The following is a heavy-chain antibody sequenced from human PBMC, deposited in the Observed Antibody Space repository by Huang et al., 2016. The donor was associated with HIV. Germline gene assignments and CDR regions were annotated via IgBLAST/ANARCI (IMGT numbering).Heavy chain of an antibody. V-gene: IGHV1-69*01. CDR1: GGIFNTHV. CDR2: IISILVTT. Sequence: QVQLVQSGAEVKKPGSSVKVSCKVSGGIFNTHVITWVRQAPGQVLEWVGGIISILVTTKYAQKLQGRVSITADDSTNTARWELTRLEFEDTAVYYCACRPEMVTTFFDYWGQGTLVTVSS. J-gene: IGHJ4*02. D-gene: IGHD5-18*01. CDR3: ACRPEMVTTFFDY.